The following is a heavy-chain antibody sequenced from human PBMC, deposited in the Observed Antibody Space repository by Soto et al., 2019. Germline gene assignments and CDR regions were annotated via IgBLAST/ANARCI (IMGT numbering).Heavy chain of an antibody. D-gene: IGHD3-10*01. Sequence: QVQLVESGGGVVQPGRSLRLSCAVSGFIFKRYGMHWVSQSPGKGLEWLAVISYDGSEKYYADSVKVRFTISRDNSKNQLNLQMDCLRDEDTAVYYCAKGGEVSARGPFFDYWGQGTLVTVSS. J-gene: IGHJ4*02. V-gene: IGHV3-30*18. CDR3: AKGGEVSARGPFFDY. CDR2: ISYDGSEK. CDR1: GFIFKRYG.